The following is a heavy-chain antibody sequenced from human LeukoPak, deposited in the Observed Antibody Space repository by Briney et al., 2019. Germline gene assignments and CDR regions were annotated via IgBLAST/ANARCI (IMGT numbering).Heavy chain of an antibody. D-gene: IGHD2-2*01. J-gene: IGHJ4*02. CDR1: GFTFSNYA. CDR3: AKLRSSSSYAALDY. Sequence: GGSLRLSCAAPGFTFSNYAMSWVRQAPGKGLEWVSSIGGSGSTTYHVDSVRGRFTISSDNSKNTLYLQMNGLRAEDTAVYFCAKLRSSSSYAALDYWGQGILVTVSS. CDR2: IGGSGSTT. V-gene: IGHV3-23*01.